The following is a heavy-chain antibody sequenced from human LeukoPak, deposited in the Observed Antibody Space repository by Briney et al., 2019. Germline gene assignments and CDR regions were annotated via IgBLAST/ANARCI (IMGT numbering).Heavy chain of an antibody. D-gene: IGHD3-22*01. CDR2: IYYSGST. J-gene: IGHJ2*01. Sequence: SETLSLTCTVSGGSISSYYWSWIRQPPGKGLEWIGYIYYSGSTNYSPSLKSRVTISVDTSKNQFSLKLSSVTAADTAVYYCARRRYYYDSSGSSYWYFDLWGRGTLVTVSS. CDR1: GGSISSYY. V-gene: IGHV4-59*01. CDR3: ARRRYYYDSSGSSYWYFDL.